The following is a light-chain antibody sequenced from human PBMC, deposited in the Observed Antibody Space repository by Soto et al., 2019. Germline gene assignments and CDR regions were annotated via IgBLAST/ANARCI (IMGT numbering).Light chain of an antibody. CDR1: QSVSSN. V-gene: IGKV3-15*01. Sequence: EKVMTQSPATLSVATGESATLSCRASQSVSSNLAWYQQKLGQAPRLLIYGASTRATGIPARFSGSGSGTEFTLTISSLQYEDFAVYYCQQYNNWPWTFGQGTKVEIK. CDR2: GAS. CDR3: QQYNNWPWT. J-gene: IGKJ1*01.